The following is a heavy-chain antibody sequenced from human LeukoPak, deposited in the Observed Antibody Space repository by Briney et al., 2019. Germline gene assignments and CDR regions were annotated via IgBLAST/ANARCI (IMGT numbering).Heavy chain of an antibody. CDR3: ARGSIPRGQLDAFDI. D-gene: IGHD3-10*01. V-gene: IGHV4-39*07. CDR1: GGSISSSSYY. Sequence: SETLSLTCTVSGGSISSSSYYWGWIRQPPGKGLEWIGSIYYSGSTYYNPSLKSRVTISVDTSKNQFSLKLSSVTAADTSVYYCARGSIPRGQLDAFDIWGQGTMVTVSS. CDR2: IYYSGST. J-gene: IGHJ3*02.